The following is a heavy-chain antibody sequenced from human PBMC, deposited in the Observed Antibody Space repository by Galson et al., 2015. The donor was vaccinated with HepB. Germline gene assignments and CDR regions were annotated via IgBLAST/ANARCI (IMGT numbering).Heavy chain of an antibody. CDR1: GFTFSSYG. V-gene: IGHV3-33*01. CDR2: IWYDGSNK. Sequence: SLRLSCAASGFTFSSYGMHWVRQAPGKGLEWVAVIWYDGSNKYYADSVKGRFTISRDNSKNTLYLQMNSLRAEDTAVYYCARDGVSALRALDYWGQGTLVTVSS. CDR3: ARDGVSALRALDY. D-gene: IGHD4-17*01. J-gene: IGHJ4*02.